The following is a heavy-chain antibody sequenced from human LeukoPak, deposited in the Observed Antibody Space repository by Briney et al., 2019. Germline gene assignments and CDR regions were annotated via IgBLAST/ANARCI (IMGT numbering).Heavy chain of an antibody. D-gene: IGHD2-2*01. CDR2: LIPFLGTA. Sequence: SVRVSCKASGGTFRTYAISWVGQAPGQGLEWLGGLIPFLGTANYAQKFQGRVTITADKSTSTAYMELSSLRSEDTAVYYCARGGVGYCSSTSCYRFDYWGQGTLVTVSS. CDR3: ARGGVGYCSSTSCYRFDY. V-gene: IGHV1-69*10. CDR1: GGTFRTYA. J-gene: IGHJ4*02.